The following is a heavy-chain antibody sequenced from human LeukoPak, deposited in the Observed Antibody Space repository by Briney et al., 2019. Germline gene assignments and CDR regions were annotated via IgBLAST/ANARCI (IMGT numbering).Heavy chain of an antibody. V-gene: IGHV3-23*05. CDR1: GFTFSDYA. Sequence: GGSLRLSCVASGFTFSDYAMNWVRRAPGKGLEWVSTFKTNYNQVYYAESVRGRFTISTDNSKNTAYLQMNSLRVEDTALYYCARSVPDYTRFDFWGQGALVTVST. CDR2: FKTNYNQV. CDR3: ARSVPDYTRFDF. D-gene: IGHD4-11*01. J-gene: IGHJ4*02.